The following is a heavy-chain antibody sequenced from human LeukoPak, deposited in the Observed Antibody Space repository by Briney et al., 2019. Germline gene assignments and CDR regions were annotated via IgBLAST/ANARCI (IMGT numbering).Heavy chain of an antibody. CDR3: AREVRNNWNEVGTDV. CDR2: INPNSGGT. D-gene: IGHD1-1*01. CDR1: GYTFTGYY. Sequence: ASVKVSCKASGYTFTGYYMHWVRQAPGQGLEWIGWINPNSGGTNYAQKFQGRVTMTRDTSISTAYMELSRLRSDDTAVYYCAREVRNNWNEVGTDVWGQGTTVTVSS. J-gene: IGHJ6*02. V-gene: IGHV1-2*02.